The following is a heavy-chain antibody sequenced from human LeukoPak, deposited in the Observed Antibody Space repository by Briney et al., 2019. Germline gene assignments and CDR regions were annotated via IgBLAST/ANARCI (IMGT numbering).Heavy chain of an antibody. CDR2: ISGDGGSR. Sequence: GGSLRLSCAASGFTFDVYVMHWVRQAPGKGLEWVSVISGDGGSRNDADSVKGRFTISRDNSKDSLFLEMDSLRSEDTAVYYCRGVKGVFDYWGQGTLVTVSS. V-gene: IGHV3-43*02. CDR3: RGVKGVFDY. D-gene: IGHD3-10*01. J-gene: IGHJ4*02. CDR1: GFTFDVYV.